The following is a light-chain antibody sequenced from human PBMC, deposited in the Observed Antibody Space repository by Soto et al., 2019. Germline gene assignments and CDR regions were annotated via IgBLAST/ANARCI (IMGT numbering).Light chain of an antibody. V-gene: IGLV1-51*01. CDR3: ETWDSTLRAAV. CDR2: DNN. Sequence: QSVLTQPPSVSATPGQKVTISCSGGSSNIGNNYVSWYQQLPGTAPKLLIYDNNKRPSGIPDRFSGSKSGTSATLGITGLQTGDEADYYCETWDSTLRAAVFGGGTQLTVL. CDR1: SSNIGNNY. J-gene: IGLJ7*01.